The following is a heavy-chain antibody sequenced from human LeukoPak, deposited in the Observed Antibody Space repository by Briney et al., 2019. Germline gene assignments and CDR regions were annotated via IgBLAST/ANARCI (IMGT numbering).Heavy chain of an antibody. J-gene: IGHJ4*02. CDR1: GGSFSGYY. CDR2: IYYSGST. Sequence: SETLSLTCAVYGGSFSGYYWSWIRQPPGKGLEWIGYIYYSGSTNYNPSLKSRVTISVDTSKNQFSLKLSSVTAADTAVYYCARMLTSSSLPIDYWGQGTLVTVSS. CDR3: ARMLTSSSLPIDY. D-gene: IGHD6-6*01. V-gene: IGHV4-59*01.